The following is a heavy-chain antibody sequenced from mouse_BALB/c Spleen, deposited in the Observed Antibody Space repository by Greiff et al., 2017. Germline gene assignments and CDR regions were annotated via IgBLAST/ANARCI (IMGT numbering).Heavy chain of an antibody. D-gene: IGHD2-3*01. CDR2: ISYSGST. Sequence: EVQLQESGPGLVKPSQSLSLTCTVTGYSITSDYAWNWIRQFPGNKLEWMGYISYSGSTSYNPSLKSRISITRDTSKNQFFLQLNSVTTEDTATYYCADGYSFDYWGQGTTLTVSS. V-gene: IGHV3-2*02. CDR3: ADGYSFDY. J-gene: IGHJ2*01. CDR1: GYSITSDYA.